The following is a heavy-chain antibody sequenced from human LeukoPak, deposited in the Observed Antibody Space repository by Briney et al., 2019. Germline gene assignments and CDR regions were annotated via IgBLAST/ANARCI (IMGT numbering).Heavy chain of an antibody. Sequence: GGSLRLSCAASGFSVRSYCMTWVRQAPGRGLEWVSVICTGGNTHYADSVKGRFTISRDISKNTVYLQMNSLRAEDTAVYYCSLLWFGELLRADSYLIDYWGQGTLVTVSS. CDR2: ICTGGNT. V-gene: IGHV3-53*01. D-gene: IGHD3-10*01. CDR3: SLLWFGELLRADSYLIDY. CDR1: GFSVRSYC. J-gene: IGHJ4*02.